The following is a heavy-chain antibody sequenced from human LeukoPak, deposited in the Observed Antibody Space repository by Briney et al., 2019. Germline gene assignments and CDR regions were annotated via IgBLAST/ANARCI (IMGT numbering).Heavy chain of an antibody. CDR1: GYTFTDYY. Sequence: ASVKVSCKVSGYTFTDYYMHWVQQAPGKGLEWMGLVDPEDGETIYAEKFQGRVTITADTSTDTAYMELSSLRSEDTAVYYCATVTMVRGDYWGQRTLVTVSS. J-gene: IGHJ4*02. D-gene: IGHD3-10*01. V-gene: IGHV1-69-2*01. CDR3: ATVTMVRGDY. CDR2: VDPEDGET.